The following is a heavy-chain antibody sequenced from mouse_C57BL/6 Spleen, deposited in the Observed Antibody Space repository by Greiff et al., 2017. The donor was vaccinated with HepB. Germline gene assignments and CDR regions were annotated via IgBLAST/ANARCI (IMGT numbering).Heavy chain of an antibody. J-gene: IGHJ4*01. V-gene: IGHV1-55*01. Sequence: QVQLQQPGAELVKPGASVKMSCKASGYTFTSYWITWVKQRPGQGLEWIGDIYPGSGSTNYNEKFKSKATLTVDTSSSTAYMQLSSLTSEDSAVYYCVYYSNYEDYAMDYWGQGTSVTVSS. CDR2: IYPGSGST. CDR3: VYYSNYEDYAMDY. D-gene: IGHD2-5*01. CDR1: GYTFTSYW.